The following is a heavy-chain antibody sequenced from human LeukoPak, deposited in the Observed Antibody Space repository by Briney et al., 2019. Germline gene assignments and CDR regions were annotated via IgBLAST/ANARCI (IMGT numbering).Heavy chain of an antibody. CDR2: ISWNSGSI. CDR1: GFTFSSYS. CDR3: AKDMGYFDWLSAFDI. V-gene: IGHV3-9*01. J-gene: IGHJ3*02. Sequence: GGSLRLSCAASGFTFSSYSMNWVRQAPGKGLEWVSGISWNSGSIGYADSVKGRFTISRDNAKNSLYLQMSSLRAEDTALYYCAKDMGYFDWLSAFDIWGQGTMVTVSS. D-gene: IGHD3-9*01.